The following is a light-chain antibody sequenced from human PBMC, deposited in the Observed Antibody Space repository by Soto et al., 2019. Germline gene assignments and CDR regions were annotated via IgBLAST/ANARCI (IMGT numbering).Light chain of an antibody. Sequence: DIVMTQSPATLSVSPGERATLSCRASQSVSSDLAWYHQKPGQPPRLLIYWASSRESGVPDRFSGSGSETDFTLTITSLQAEDVAVYSCQQYYRTPFTFGPGTKVDIK. V-gene: IGKV4-1*01. J-gene: IGKJ3*01. CDR2: WAS. CDR3: QQYYRTPFT. CDR1: QSVSSD.